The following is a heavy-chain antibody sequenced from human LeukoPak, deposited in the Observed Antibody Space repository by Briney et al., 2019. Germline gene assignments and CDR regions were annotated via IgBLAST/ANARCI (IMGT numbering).Heavy chain of an antibody. V-gene: IGHV3-23*01. CDR2: ISGSGGST. Sequence: GGSLRLSCAASGFTFSSYAMNWVRQAPGKGLEWVSAISGSGGSTYYADSVKGRFTIFRDDSKNTLYLQMNSLRAEDTAVYYCAKALLNGIFDYWGQGTLVTVSS. J-gene: IGHJ4*02. CDR1: GFTFSSYA. CDR3: AKALLNGIFDY.